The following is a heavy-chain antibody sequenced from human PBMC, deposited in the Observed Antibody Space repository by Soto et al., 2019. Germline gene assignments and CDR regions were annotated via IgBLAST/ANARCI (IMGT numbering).Heavy chain of an antibody. CDR1: GFTFSSYV. CDR3: ARDYVDTSYGMDV. CDR2: ISYDGSNK. Sequence: QVQLVESGGGVVQPGRSLRLSCAASGFTFSSYVMHWVRQAPGKGLEWVAVISYDGSNKYYADSVKGRFTISRDNSKNTLYLQMNSLRAEDTAVYYCARDYVDTSYGMDVWGQGTTVTVSS. J-gene: IGHJ6*02. V-gene: IGHV3-30-3*01. D-gene: IGHD5-18*01.